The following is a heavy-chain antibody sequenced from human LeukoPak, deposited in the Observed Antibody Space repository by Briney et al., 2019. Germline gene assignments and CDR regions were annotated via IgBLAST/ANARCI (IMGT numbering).Heavy chain of an antibody. Sequence: SVKGRFTISRDNSKNTVYLQMGSLRAEDMVVYYCARERVNPASYYYMDVWGKGTTVTVSS. V-gene: IGHV3-64*01. CDR3: ARERVNPASYYYMDV. J-gene: IGHJ6*03.